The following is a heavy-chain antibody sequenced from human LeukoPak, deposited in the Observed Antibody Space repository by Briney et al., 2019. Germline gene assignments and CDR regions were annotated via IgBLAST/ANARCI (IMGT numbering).Heavy chain of an antibody. J-gene: IGHJ4*02. V-gene: IGHV3-66*01. CDR3: ARSFYDILVGYYQYFDY. CDR1: GLSVSSNY. Sequence: GGSLRLSCVASGLSVSSNYMSWVRQAPGKGLEWVSVIYRDGSSYYAESVKGRFTISRDNSKNTLYIQMNSLRAEDTAVYYCARSFYDILVGYYQYFDYWGQGTLVTVSS. CDR2: IYRDGSS. D-gene: IGHD3-9*01.